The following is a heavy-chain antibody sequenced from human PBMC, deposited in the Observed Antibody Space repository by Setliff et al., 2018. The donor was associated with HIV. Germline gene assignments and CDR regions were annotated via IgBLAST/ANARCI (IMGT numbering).Heavy chain of an antibody. Sequence: GASVKVSCKASGYTFINYYIHWVRQAPGQGLEWMAIIDPSGESTSYAQKFQGRVTMTMDTSTNTVYMELSSLRSEDTAVYYCARDAEPVLQWFGESPNHDAFDSWGQGTMVTVSS. J-gene: IGHJ3*02. CDR1: GYTFINYY. V-gene: IGHV1-46*01. CDR3: ARDAEPVLQWFGESPNHDAFDS. D-gene: IGHD3-10*01. CDR2: IDPSGEST.